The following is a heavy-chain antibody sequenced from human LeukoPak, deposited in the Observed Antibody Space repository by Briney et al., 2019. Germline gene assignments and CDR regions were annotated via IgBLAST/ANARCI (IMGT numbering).Heavy chain of an antibody. J-gene: IGHJ6*02. CDR1: GYSFADSW. Sequence: GESLKISCKGSGYSFADSWVAWVRQMPGKGLGWMAIIYPGDSDTRYSPSFEGQVTISADKSISTAYLQWSSLKASDTAKYYCARSPMGWGYGMDVWGQGTTVTVSS. D-gene: IGHD3-10*01. CDR2: IYPGDSDT. CDR3: ARSPMGWGYGMDV. V-gene: IGHV5-51*01.